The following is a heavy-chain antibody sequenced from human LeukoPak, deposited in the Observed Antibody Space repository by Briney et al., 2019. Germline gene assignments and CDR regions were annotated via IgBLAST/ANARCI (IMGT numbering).Heavy chain of an antibody. J-gene: IGHJ4*02. CDR1: GGSISSSSYY. V-gene: IGHV4-39*07. CDR2: IYYSGST. D-gene: IGHD3-3*01. CDR3: ARARFLEWLIGGGFDY. Sequence: SETLSLTRTVSGGSISSSSYYWGWIRQPPGKGLEWIGSIYYSGSTYYNPSLKSRVTISVDTSKNQFSLKLSSVTAADTAVYYCARARFLEWLIGGGFDYWGQGTLVTVSS.